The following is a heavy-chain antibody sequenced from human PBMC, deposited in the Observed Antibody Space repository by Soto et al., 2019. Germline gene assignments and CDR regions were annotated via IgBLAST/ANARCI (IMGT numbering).Heavy chain of an antibody. CDR2: ISSSGSTI. J-gene: IGHJ6*03. V-gene: IGHV3-11*01. CDR3: ARNEARSYYYMDV. D-gene: IGHD6-6*01. Sequence: GGSLRLSCAASGFTFSDYYMSWIRQAPGKGLEWVSYISSSGSTIHYADSVKGRFTISRDNAKNSLYLQMNSLRAEDTAVYYCARNEARSYYYMDVWGKGTTVIVSS. CDR1: GFTFSDYY.